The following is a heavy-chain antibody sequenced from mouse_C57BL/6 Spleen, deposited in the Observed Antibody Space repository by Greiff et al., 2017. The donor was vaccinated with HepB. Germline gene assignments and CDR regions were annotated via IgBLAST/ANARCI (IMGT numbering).Heavy chain of an antibody. V-gene: IGHV5-6*01. CDR1: GFTFSIYG. Sequence: EVKLVESGGDLVKPGGSLKLSCAASGFTFSIYGMSWVRQTPDKRLEWVATISSGGSYTYYPDSVKGRFTISRDNAKNTLYLQMSSLKSEDTAMYYCARHLYGYDAMDYWGQGTSVTVSS. J-gene: IGHJ4*01. CDR2: ISSGGSYT. D-gene: IGHD1-1*01. CDR3: ARHLYGYDAMDY.